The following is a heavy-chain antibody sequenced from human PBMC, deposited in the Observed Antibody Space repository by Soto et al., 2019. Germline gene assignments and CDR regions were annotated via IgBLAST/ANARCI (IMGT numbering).Heavy chain of an antibody. Sequence: PGGSLRLSCRASGFTFSDFAMSWVRQAPGKGLEWVSSISSNGNYIYYADSMKGRFTISRDNAEKSLYLQMNSLRGEDTAVYYCARGTHYYDSIGYSYFFDYWGQGTLVTVS. CDR3: ARGTHYYDSIGYSYFFDY. CDR2: ISSNGNYI. CDR1: GFTFSDFA. V-gene: IGHV3-21*01. J-gene: IGHJ4*02. D-gene: IGHD3-22*01.